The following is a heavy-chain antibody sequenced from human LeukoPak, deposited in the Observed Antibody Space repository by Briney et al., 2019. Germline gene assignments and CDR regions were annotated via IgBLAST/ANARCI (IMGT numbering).Heavy chain of an antibody. V-gene: IGHV1-2*06. D-gene: IGHD3-22*01. Sequence: ASVKVSCKASGYTFTGYYMHWVRQAPGQGLEWMGRINPNSGGTNYAQKFQGRVTMTRDTSISTAYMELSRLRSDDTAVYYCARESYYYDSSGYHYFDCWGQGTLVTVSS. CDR2: INPNSGGT. J-gene: IGHJ4*02. CDR3: ARESYYYDSSGYHYFDC. CDR1: GYTFTGYY.